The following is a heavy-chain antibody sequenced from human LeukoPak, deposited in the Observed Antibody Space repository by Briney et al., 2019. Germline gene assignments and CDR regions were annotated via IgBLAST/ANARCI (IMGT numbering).Heavy chain of an antibody. CDR3: ASPRNVWKVGYYYGMDV. Sequence: GGSLRLSCAASGFTFSDYYMSWIRQAPGKGLEWVSYISSSGSTIYYADSVKGRFTISRDNAKNSLYLQMNGLRAEDTAVYYCASPRNVWKVGYYYGMDVWGQGTTVTVSS. V-gene: IGHV3-11*01. J-gene: IGHJ6*02. D-gene: IGHD3-16*01. CDR2: ISSSGSTI. CDR1: GFTFSDYY.